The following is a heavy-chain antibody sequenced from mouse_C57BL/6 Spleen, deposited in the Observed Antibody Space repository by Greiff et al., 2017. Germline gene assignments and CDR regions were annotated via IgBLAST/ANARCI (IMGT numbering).Heavy chain of an antibody. J-gene: IGHJ3*01. V-gene: IGHV1-42*01. CDR1: GYSFTGYY. Sequence: VQLQQSGPELVKPGASVKISCKASGYSFTGYYMNWVKQSPEKSLEWIGEINPSTDGTTYNQKFKAKATLTVDKSSSTAYMQLKSLTSEDSAVYYCARRSINSLFAYWGQGTLVTVSA. CDR2: INPSTDGT. CDR3: ARRSINSLFAY. D-gene: IGHD1-3*01.